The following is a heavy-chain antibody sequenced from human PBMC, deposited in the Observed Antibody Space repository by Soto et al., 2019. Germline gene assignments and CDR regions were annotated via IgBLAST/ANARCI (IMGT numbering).Heavy chain of an antibody. CDR1: GFTFSSYA. Sequence: EVQLLESGGGLVQPGGSLRLSCAASGFTFSSYAMSWVRQAPGKGLEWVSAISGSGGSTYYADSVKGRFTISRDNSKITLYLQMNSLRAEDTAVYYCAKVGEMATTKKLKFDYWGQGTLVTVSS. J-gene: IGHJ4*02. D-gene: IGHD5-12*01. V-gene: IGHV3-23*01. CDR2: ISGSGGST. CDR3: AKVGEMATTKKLKFDY.